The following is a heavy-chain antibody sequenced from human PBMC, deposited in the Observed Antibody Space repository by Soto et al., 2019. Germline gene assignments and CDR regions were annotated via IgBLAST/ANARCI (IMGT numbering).Heavy chain of an antibody. CDR2: ISWNSGSI. Sequence: GGSLRLSCAASGFTFDDYAMHWVRQAPGKGLEWVSGISWNSGSIGYADSVKGRFTISRDNAKNSLYLQMNSLRAEDTALYYCAKDTHISSGWYASRQRGLFQPNFDYWGQGTLVTVSS. CDR1: GFTFDDYA. J-gene: IGHJ4*02. D-gene: IGHD6-19*01. V-gene: IGHV3-9*01. CDR3: AKDTHISSGWYASRQRGLFQPNFDY.